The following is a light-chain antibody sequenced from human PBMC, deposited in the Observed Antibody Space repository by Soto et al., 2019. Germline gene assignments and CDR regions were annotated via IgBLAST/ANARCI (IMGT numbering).Light chain of an antibody. CDR3: QQYHSCPRT. J-gene: IGKJ1*01. CDR2: SVS. Sequence: EIVLTQSPATLSVSPGDRASLSCRASQSVSTNLAWYQHQPGQPPRLLFYSVSARASGVPARCSVSGSETDFSLIIISLQSEDFAVYYCQQYHSCPRTFGQGTKVE. CDR1: QSVSTN. V-gene: IGKV3-15*01.